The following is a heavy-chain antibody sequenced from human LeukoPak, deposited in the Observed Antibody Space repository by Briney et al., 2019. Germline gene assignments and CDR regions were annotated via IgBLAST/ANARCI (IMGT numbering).Heavy chain of an antibody. Sequence: PGGSLRLSCAASGFTFSSYSMNWVRQAPGKGLEWVSSISSSSSYIYYADSVKGRFTISRDNAKNSLYLQMNSLRAEDTALYYCAKDYYDTSGYPRFDYWGQGTQVTVSS. V-gene: IGHV3-21*04. CDR3: AKDYYDTSGYPRFDY. CDR1: GFTFSSYS. CDR2: ISSSSSYI. J-gene: IGHJ4*02. D-gene: IGHD3-22*01.